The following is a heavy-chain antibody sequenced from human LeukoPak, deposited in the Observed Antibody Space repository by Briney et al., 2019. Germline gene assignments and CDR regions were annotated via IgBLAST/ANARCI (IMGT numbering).Heavy chain of an antibody. D-gene: IGHD3-9*01. CDR1: GFTFSSYA. V-gene: IGHV3-23*01. CDR2: ISGSGGST. Sequence: PGGSLRLSCEASGFTFSSYAMSWVRQAPGKGLEWVSLISGSGGSTYYADSVKGRFTISRDNSKNTLYLQMNGLRAEDTAVYYCAKDRGTRYFPLDQIDYWGQGTLVTVSS. CDR3: AKDRGTRYFPLDQIDY. J-gene: IGHJ4*02.